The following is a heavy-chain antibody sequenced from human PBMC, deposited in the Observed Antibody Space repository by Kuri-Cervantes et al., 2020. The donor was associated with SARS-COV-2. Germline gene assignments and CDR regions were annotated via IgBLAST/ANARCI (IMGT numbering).Heavy chain of an antibody. CDR1: GYIFTGYY. J-gene: IGHJ3*02. Sequence: SVKVSCKASGYIFTGYYMQWVRQAPGQRLEWMGGIIPIFGTANYAQKLQGRVTITMDESTSTAYMELSSLRYEDTAVYYCARERDYYGSGYIWGQGTTVTVSS. CDR2: IIPIFGTA. CDR3: ARERDYYGSGYI. D-gene: IGHD3-10*01. V-gene: IGHV1-69*05.